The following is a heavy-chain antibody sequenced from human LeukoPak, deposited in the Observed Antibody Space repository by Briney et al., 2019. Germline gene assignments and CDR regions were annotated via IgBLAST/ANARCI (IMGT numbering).Heavy chain of an antibody. CDR2: ITGSDGST. D-gene: IGHD1-26*01. CDR1: GFTFTTYT. J-gene: IGHJ4*02. Sequence: GGSLRLSCAASGFTFTTYTMNWVRQAPGKGLEWVSGITGSDGSTYYADSVMGRFTISRDNSKNTLFLQMNSLRAEDTAVYYCAKDRWDLPAHFDNWGQGTLVTVSS. CDR3: AKDRWDLPAHFDN. V-gene: IGHV3-23*01.